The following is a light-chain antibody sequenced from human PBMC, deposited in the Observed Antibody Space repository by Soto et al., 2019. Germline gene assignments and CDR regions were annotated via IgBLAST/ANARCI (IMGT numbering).Light chain of an antibody. Sequence: QSGLTQSSSASASLGSSVKLTCTLSSGHSSYIIAWHQQQPGKAPRYLMKLEGSGSYNKGSGVPDRFSGSSSVADRYLTISNLQFEDEADYYCETWDSNTRVFGGGTKLTVL. CDR1: SGHSSYI. CDR2: LEGSGSY. CDR3: ETWDSNTRV. J-gene: IGLJ3*02. V-gene: IGLV4-60*02.